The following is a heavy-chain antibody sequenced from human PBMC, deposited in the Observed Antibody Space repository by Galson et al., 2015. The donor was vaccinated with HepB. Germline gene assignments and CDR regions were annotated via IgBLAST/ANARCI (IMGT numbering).Heavy chain of an antibody. CDR3: ARVVVVVVPAANHNWFDP. J-gene: IGHJ5*02. Sequence: QSGAEVKKPGASVKVSCKASGYTFTSYGISWVRQAPGQGLEWMGWISAYNGNTNYAQKLQGRVTVTTDTSTSTAYMELRSLRSDDTAVYYCARVVVVVVPAANHNWFDPWGQGTLVTVSS. V-gene: IGHV1-18*01. CDR1: GYTFTSYG. CDR2: ISAYNGNT. D-gene: IGHD2-2*01.